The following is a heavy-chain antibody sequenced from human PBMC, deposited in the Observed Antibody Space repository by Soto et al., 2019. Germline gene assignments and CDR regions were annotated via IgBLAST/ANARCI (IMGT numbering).Heavy chain of an antibody. CDR3: ARVIDSSGYYSGGVNWFDP. CDR1: GGTLSSYA. Sequence: GASVKVSCKASGGTLSSYAISWVRQAPGQGLEWMGGIIPIFGTANYAQKFQGRVTITADESTSTAYMELSSLRSEDTAVYYCARVIDSSGYYSGGVNWFDPWGQGTLVTVPQ. CDR2: IIPIFGTA. J-gene: IGHJ5*02. D-gene: IGHD3-22*01. V-gene: IGHV1-69*13.